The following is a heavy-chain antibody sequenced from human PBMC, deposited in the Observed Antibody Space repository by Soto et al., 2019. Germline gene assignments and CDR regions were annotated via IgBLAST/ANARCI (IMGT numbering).Heavy chain of an antibody. CDR3: ARARNWGDAFDI. V-gene: IGHV4-39*01. CDR2: IYYSGST. Sequence: QLQLQESGPGLVKPSETLSLTCTVSGGSISSSSYYWGWIRQPPGKGLEWIGSIYYSGSTYYNPSLKSRVTISVDTSKSQFSLKLSSMTAADTAEYYCARARNWGDAFDIWGQGTMVTVSS. J-gene: IGHJ3*02. D-gene: IGHD7-27*01. CDR1: GGSISSSSYY.